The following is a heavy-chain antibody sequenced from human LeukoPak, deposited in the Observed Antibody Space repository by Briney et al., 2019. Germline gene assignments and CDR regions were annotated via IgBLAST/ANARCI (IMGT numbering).Heavy chain of an antibody. CDR1: GFTFSNYG. Sequence: GGSLRLSCAASGFTFSNYGMHWVRQAPGKGLEWVAVISYDGNNKYYADSVKGRFIISRDNSKNTLYLQMSSLRAEDTAVYFCARDPKGGFSYGWGAFDIWGQGTMVTVSS. CDR3: ARDPKGGFSYGWGAFDI. CDR2: ISYDGNNK. V-gene: IGHV3-30*03. J-gene: IGHJ3*02. D-gene: IGHD5-18*01.